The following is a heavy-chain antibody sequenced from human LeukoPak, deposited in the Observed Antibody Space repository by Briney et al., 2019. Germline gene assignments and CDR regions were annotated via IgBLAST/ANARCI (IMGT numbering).Heavy chain of an antibody. CDR1: GFTFSSYS. CDR2: ISSNGGST. Sequence: GGSLRLSCAASGFTFSSYSMNWVRQAPGKGLEYLSVISSNGGSTYYANSVKGRFTISRDNSKNTLYLQMGSLRPEDIDVYYCARGRLVVTALDYWGQGTLVTVSS. V-gene: IGHV3-64*01. J-gene: IGHJ4*02. CDR3: ARGRLVVTALDY. D-gene: IGHD2-21*02.